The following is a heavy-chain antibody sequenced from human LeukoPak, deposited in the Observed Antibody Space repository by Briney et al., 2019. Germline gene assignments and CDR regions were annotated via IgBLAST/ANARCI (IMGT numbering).Heavy chain of an antibody. CDR1: GYTFTTFG. CDR2: ISANNGNT. V-gene: IGHV1-18*01. J-gene: IGHJ4*02. Sequence: ASVKVSCKASGYTFTTFGITWVRQAPGQGLEWMGWISANNGNTNFAQKVQGRVTMTTDTSTSTAYMELKSLRSDDTAVYYCARSARNWSGYFYYFDYWGQGSLVTVSS. CDR3: ARSARNWSGYFYYFDY. D-gene: IGHD3-3*01.